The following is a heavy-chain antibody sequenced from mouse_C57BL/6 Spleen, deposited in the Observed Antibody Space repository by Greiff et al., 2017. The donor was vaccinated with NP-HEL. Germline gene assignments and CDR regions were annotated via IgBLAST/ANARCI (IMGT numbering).Heavy chain of an antibody. J-gene: IGHJ1*03. CDR3: TRSVYYYASRYFDV. D-gene: IGHD1-1*01. CDR2: INPSSGYT. Sequence: VQLQQSGAELARPGASVKMSCKASGYTFTSYTMHWVKQRPGQGLEWIGYINPSSGYTKYNQKFKDKATLTADKSSSTAYMQLSSLTSEDSAGYYCTRSVYYYASRYFDVWRTGTTVTVSS. CDR1: GYTFTSYT. V-gene: IGHV1-4*01.